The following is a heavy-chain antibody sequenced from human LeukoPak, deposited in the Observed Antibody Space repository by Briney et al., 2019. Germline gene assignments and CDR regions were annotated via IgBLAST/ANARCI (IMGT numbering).Heavy chain of an antibody. Sequence: PGGSLRLSCAASGFTFSSYEMNWVRQAPGKGLEWVSYISSSGSTIYYADSVQGRFTISRDNAKNSLYLQMNSLRAEDTAVYYCAGVGGSGAGYYYYYMDVWGKGTTVTVSS. J-gene: IGHJ6*03. V-gene: IGHV3-48*03. CDR2: ISSSGSTI. D-gene: IGHD6-19*01. CDR3: AGVGGSGAGYYYYYMDV. CDR1: GFTFSSYE.